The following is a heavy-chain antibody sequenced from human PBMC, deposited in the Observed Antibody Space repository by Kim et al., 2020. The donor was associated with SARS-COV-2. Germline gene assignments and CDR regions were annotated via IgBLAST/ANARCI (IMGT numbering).Heavy chain of an antibody. CDR3: TRATTYSGGWSSY. CDR2: IDPSDSYS. Sequence: GESLKISCKGSGYSFTNYWISWVRQMPGKGLEWMGRIDPSDSYSNYNPSFQGHVTISADKSITTAYLQWSSLKASDTAMYYCTRATTYSGGWSSYWGQGTLVTVSS. CDR1: GYSFTNYW. J-gene: IGHJ4*02. V-gene: IGHV5-10-1*01. D-gene: IGHD6-19*01.